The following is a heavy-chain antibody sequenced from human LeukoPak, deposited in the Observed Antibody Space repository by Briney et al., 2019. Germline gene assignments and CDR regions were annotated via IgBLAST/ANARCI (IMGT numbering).Heavy chain of an antibody. D-gene: IGHD2-8*02. CDR1: GITFSTYA. V-gene: IGHV3-30-3*01. CDR3: ARPCATTGLFYAFDG. CDR2: VSSDGSNK. J-gene: IGHJ3*01. Sequence: PGGSLRLSCAASGITFSTYAMHWVRQAPGKGLEWVAVVSSDGSNKYYADSVKGRFTISRDNSKNTLYLQMNSLRAEDTAVFYCARPCATTGLFYAFDGWGQGTVVTVSS.